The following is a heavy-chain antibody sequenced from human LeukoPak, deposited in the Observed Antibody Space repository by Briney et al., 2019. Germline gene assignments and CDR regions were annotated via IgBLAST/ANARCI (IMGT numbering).Heavy chain of an antibody. CDR1: GYTFTSYD. D-gene: IGHD3-16*01. Sequence: GASVKVSCKASGYTFTSYDINWVRQATGHGREWMGWMNPNSGNTGYAQKFQGRVTMTRNTSISTAYMELSSLRSEDTAVYYCAREAKMGEDDYWGQGTLVTVSS. J-gene: IGHJ4*02. V-gene: IGHV1-8*01. CDR3: AREAKMGEDDY. CDR2: MNPNSGNT.